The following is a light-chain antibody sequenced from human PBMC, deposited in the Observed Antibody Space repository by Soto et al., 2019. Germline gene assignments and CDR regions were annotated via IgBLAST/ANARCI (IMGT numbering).Light chain of an antibody. Sequence: DIQMTQSPSSLYTSVGDRVTITCRASQSISSYLNWYQQKPGKAPKLLIYAASSLQSGVPSRFSGSGSGTDFTLTISTLQPEDFATYYCQQSYNTPWTFGQGTKVEI. CDR3: QQSYNTPWT. CDR1: QSISSY. J-gene: IGKJ1*01. CDR2: AAS. V-gene: IGKV1-39*01.